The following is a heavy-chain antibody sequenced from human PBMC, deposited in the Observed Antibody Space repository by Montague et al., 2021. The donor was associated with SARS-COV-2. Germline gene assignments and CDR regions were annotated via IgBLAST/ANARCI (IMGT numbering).Heavy chain of an antibody. D-gene: IGHD3-22*01. CDR3: AGFPYYYDSSGSFDY. J-gene: IGHJ4*02. V-gene: IGHV4-39*01. Sequence: SETLSLTCTVSGGSISSSSYYRGWIRQPPGKGLEWIGSIYYSGSTYYNPSLKSRVTISVDTSKNQFSLKLSSVTAADTAVYYCAGFPYYYDSSGSFDYWGQGTLVTVSS. CDR2: IYYSGST. CDR1: GGSISSSSYY.